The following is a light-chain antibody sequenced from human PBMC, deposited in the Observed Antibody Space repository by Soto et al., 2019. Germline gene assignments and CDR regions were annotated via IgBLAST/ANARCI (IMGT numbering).Light chain of an antibody. Sequence: DIVMTQSPDSLAVSLGDRATINCKSSQSLLYSSNNKNYLAWYQQKPGQSPKLLIYWASTRESGVPDRFSGSGSGTDFTLTINSLQAEDVAVYYCQQCYSAPWTFGQGTKVEIK. J-gene: IGKJ1*01. CDR2: WAS. CDR3: QQCYSAPWT. CDR1: QSLLYSSNNKNY. V-gene: IGKV4-1*01.